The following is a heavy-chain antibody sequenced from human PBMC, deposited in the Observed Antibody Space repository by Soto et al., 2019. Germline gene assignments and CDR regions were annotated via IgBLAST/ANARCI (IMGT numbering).Heavy chain of an antibody. J-gene: IGHJ6*02. CDR3: ARDPIAAAGMDYFYCMDV. CDR1: GDSVSSNSAA. Sequence: SPTLSLTCAISGDSVSSNSAAWNWIRQSPSRALECLGRTYYRSKWYNDYAVSVKSRITINPYTSKNQFSLQLISVTPQDTAVYYCARDPIAAAGMDYFYCMDVWCQGTTVTVSS. V-gene: IGHV6-1*01. D-gene: IGHD6-13*01. CDR2: TYYRSKWYN.